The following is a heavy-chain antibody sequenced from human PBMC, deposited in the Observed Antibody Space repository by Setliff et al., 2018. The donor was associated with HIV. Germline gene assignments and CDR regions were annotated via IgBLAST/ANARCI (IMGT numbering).Heavy chain of an antibody. V-gene: IGHV4-4*07. D-gene: IGHD6-6*01. Sequence: SETLSLTCTVPGDSMRDYYWSWLRQPAGKGLEWIGRIGPIYTSGSTKYNPSLESRVTMSVDTSKNQFSLRLYSVTAADTAVYYCASFDLSTTSSADWGQGALVTVSS. CDR1: GDSMRDYY. CDR2: IGPIYTSGST. J-gene: IGHJ1*01. CDR3: ASFDLSTTSSAD.